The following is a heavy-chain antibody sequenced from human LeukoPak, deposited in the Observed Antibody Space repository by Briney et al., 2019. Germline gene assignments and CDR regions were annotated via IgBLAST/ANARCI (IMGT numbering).Heavy chain of an antibody. V-gene: IGHV4-59*12. CDR1: GDSISMYY. CDR2: IDHTGST. J-gene: IGHJ5*02. CDR3: ARGDPFRAGWFDP. D-gene: IGHD6-13*01. Sequence: SETLSLTCSVSGDSISMYYWNWIRQSPGKGLEWIGYIDHTGSTNYNPSLNSRVTISRDTSTNHFSLKLSSVTAADTAVYYCARGDPFRAGWFDPWGQGTLVTVSS.